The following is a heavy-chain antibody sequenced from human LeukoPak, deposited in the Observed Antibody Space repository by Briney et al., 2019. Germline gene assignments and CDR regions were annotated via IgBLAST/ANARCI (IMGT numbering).Heavy chain of an antibody. CDR1: GFTFSSYS. CDR2: ISSSSSYI. D-gene: IGHD2-2*01. Sequence: GGSLRLSCAASGFTFSSYSMNWVRQAPGKGLEWVSYISSSSSYIYYADSVKGRFTISRDNAKNSLYLQMNSLRAEDTAVYYCARELDVPAVSFDYWGQGTLVTVSS. V-gene: IGHV3-21*05. CDR3: ARELDVPAVSFDY. J-gene: IGHJ4*02.